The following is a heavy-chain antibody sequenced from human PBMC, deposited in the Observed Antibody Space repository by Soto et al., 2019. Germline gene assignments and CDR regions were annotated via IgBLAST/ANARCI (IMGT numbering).Heavy chain of an antibody. CDR2: IKQDGSEK. V-gene: IGHV3-7*05. CDR3: ARTGQHLVVYYXMDV. CDR1: GFTFSSYW. Sequence: PGGSLRLSCAASGFTFSSYWMSWVRQAPGKGLEWVANIKQDGSEKYYVDSVKGRFTISRDNAKNSLYLQMNSLRAEDTAVYYCARTGQHLVVYYXMDVWGQRTTVTVSS. J-gene: IGHJ6*02. D-gene: IGHD6-13*01.